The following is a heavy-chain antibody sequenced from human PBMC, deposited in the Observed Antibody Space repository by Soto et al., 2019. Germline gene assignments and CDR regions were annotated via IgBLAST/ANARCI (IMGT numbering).Heavy chain of an antibody. CDR2: ISAYNGNT. J-gene: IGHJ3*02. V-gene: IGHV1-18*01. Sequence: ASVKVSCKASGYTFTSYGISWVRQAPGQGLEWMGWISAYNGNTNYAQKLQGRVTMTTDTSTSTAYMELGSLRSDDTAVYYCARDRLLVPAAIASGPSEPDAFDIWGQGTMVTVSS. D-gene: IGHD2-2*01. CDR1: GYTFTSYG. CDR3: ARDRLLVPAAIASGPSEPDAFDI.